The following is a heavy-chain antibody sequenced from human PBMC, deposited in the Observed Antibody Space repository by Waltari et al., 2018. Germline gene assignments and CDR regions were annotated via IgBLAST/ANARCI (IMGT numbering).Heavy chain of an antibody. CDR3: ARWSARISQREFYFDY. CDR2: IYHSGSN. V-gene: IGHV4-4*02. D-gene: IGHD6-25*01. Sequence: QVHLQESGPGLVKPSGTLPLTCEVSGASVTGDWWGWVRQPPGKGLEWIGEIYHSGSNNYNPSLKSRLAMSVDKSKNEFSLKLTSVTAADTAVYYCARWSARISQREFYFDYWGQGILVTISS. J-gene: IGHJ4*02. CDR1: GASVTGDW.